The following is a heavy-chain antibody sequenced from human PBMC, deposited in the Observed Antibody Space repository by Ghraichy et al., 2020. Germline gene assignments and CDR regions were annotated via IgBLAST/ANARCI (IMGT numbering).Heavy chain of an antibody. CDR3: VRDSSGYNWYFDL. Sequence: GESLNISCAASGFTFSSCAMSWLRPAPGKVLEWLSAILPSGDTPYYADSVKGRFTISRDNSKNTLYLEMNSLRAEDTAVYYCVRDSSGYNWYFDLWGRGTLVTVSS. J-gene: IGHJ2*01. CDR2: ILPSGDTP. CDR1: GFTFSSCA. D-gene: IGHD6-19*01. V-gene: IGHV3-23*01.